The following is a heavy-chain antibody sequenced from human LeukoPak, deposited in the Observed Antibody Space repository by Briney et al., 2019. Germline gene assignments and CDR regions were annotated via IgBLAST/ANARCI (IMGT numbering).Heavy chain of an antibody. Sequence: ASVNLSSKVSGYTLTELSIHWVRQAPGKGLEWMGGFDPEDGETIYAQKFQGRVTMTEDTSTDTAYMELSSLRSEDTAVYYCATDSNYYGSGSVSAFVFWGQGTLVTVSS. V-gene: IGHV1-24*01. J-gene: IGHJ4*02. CDR1: GYTLTELS. D-gene: IGHD3-10*01. CDR3: ATDSNYYGSGSVSAFVF. CDR2: FDPEDGET.